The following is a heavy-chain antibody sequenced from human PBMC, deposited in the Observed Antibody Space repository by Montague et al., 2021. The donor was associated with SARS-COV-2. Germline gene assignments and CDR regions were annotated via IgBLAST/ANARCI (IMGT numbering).Heavy chain of an antibody. V-gene: IGHV3-9*01. CDR3: AKDMWERDDAFDI. D-gene: IGHD1-26*01. CDR2: ISWNSGSI. CDR1: GFTFDDYA. Sequence: SLRLSCAASGFTFDDYAMHWVRQAPGKGLEWVSGISWNSGSIGYADSVKGRFTISRDNAKNSLYLQMNSLRAEDTALYYCAKDMWERDDAFDIWGQGTMVTVSS. J-gene: IGHJ3*02.